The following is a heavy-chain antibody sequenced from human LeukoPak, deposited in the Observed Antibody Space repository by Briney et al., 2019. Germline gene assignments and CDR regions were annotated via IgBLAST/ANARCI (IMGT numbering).Heavy chain of an antibody. Sequence: GGSLRLSCAASGFTFSSYWMHWVRQAPGKGLVWVSRINSDGSSTSYADSVKGRFTISRDNAKNTLYLQMNSLRAEDTAVYYCARDRSSSWYSLYYYYYYMDVWGKGTTVTVSS. CDR1: GFTFSSYW. CDR2: INSDGSST. V-gene: IGHV3-74*01. D-gene: IGHD6-13*01. J-gene: IGHJ6*03. CDR3: ARDRSSSWYSLYYYYYYMDV.